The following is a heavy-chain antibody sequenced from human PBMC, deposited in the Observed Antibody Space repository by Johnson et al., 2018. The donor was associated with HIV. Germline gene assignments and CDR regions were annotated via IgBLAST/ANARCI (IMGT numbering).Heavy chain of an antibody. Sequence: SGFTFTNAWMIWFRPAPGKVLEWVGRIKSTGAGGTIDYASPVKGRFTISRDDSKNTLYLEMNNLKSEDTAMYYCTTNAFRKSAGGNRARDSWGQGSMGTVAS. D-gene: IGHD6-13*01. V-gene: IGHV3-15*01. CDR1: GFTFTNAW. J-gene: IGHJ3*02. CDR3: TTNAFRKSAGGNRARDS. CDR2: IKSTGAGGTI.